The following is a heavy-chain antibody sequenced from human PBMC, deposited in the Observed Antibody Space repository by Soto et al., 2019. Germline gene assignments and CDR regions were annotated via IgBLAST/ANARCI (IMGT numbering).Heavy chain of an antibody. Sequence: GGSLRLSCAASGFTFSSYAMSWVRQAPGKGLEWVSAISGSGGSTYYADSVKGRFTISRDNSKNTQYLQMNSLRAEDTALYYCAKPRNNIPAFDYWGQGTLVTVSS. V-gene: IGHV3-23*01. CDR2: ISGSGGST. CDR3: AKPRNNIPAFDY. J-gene: IGHJ4*02. CDR1: GFTFSSYA.